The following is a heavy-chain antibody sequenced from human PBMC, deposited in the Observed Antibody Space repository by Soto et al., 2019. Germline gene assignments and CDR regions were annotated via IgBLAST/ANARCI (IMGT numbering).Heavy chain of an antibody. CDR3: ARWSYLDY. D-gene: IGHD3-3*01. CDR2: ISGSDGKT. CDR1: GFSFSSYA. V-gene: IGHV3-23*01. J-gene: IGHJ4*02. Sequence: PVGSLRLSCAASGFSFSSYAMSWVRQAPGKGLEWVSTISGSDGKTFYADSVKGRFSISRDTSKNTLYLQMNSLRADDTAVYYCARWSYLDYWGQGTRVIVSS.